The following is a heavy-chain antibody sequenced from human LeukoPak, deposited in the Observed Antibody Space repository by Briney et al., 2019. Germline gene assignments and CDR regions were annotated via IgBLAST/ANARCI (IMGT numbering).Heavy chain of an antibody. Sequence: ASVKVSFKASGYTFTAYYMHWVRQAPGQGLEWMGWINPNSGGTKYAQNFQDRVTMTRDTSISTAYMELSRLRSDDTAVYYCARAFYNWNSNWFDHWGQGTLVTVSS. CDR1: GYTFTAYY. CDR2: INPNSGGT. J-gene: IGHJ5*02. CDR3: ARAFYNWNSNWFDH. D-gene: IGHD1-7*01. V-gene: IGHV1-2*02.